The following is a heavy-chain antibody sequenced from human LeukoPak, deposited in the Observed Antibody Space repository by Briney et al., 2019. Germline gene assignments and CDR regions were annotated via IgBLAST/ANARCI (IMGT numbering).Heavy chain of an antibody. Sequence: SETLSLTCTVSGGSISSSSYYWGWIRQPPGKGLEWIGSIYYSGSTYYNPSLKSRVTISVDTSKNQFSLKLSSVTAADTAVYYCARTLYDILTGYIFDYWGQGTLVTVSS. CDR3: ARTLYDILTGYIFDY. CDR1: GGSISSSSYY. CDR2: IYYSGST. J-gene: IGHJ4*02. D-gene: IGHD3-9*01. V-gene: IGHV4-39*01.